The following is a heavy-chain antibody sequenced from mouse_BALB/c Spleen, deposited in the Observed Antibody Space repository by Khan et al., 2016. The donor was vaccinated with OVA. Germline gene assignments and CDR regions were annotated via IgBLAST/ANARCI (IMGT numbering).Heavy chain of an antibody. Sequence: QVQLKQSGPGLVQPSQSLSITCTVSAFSLNTYGIHWIRQSQGKGLEWLGVIRSGGTTDYNGAFISRLNITKDNSKSQVFFKMNSLQADDTAIYYCARNSYMYDFTYWGQGTLVTVSA. V-gene: IGHV2-2*01. CDR3: ARNSYMYDFTY. D-gene: IGHD2-14*01. CDR1: AFSLNTYG. J-gene: IGHJ3*01. CDR2: IRSGGTT.